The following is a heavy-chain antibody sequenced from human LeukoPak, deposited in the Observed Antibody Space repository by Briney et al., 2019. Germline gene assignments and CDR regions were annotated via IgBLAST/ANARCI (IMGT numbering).Heavy chain of an antibody. Sequence: GGSLRLSCVASGFTVSSNYMNWVRQAPGKGLEWVSVIYSGGNTFYADSVKGRFTISRDNSKNTLYLQMNSLRGEDTAIYYCARDDVATVFDYWGQGTLVTVSS. J-gene: IGHJ4*02. CDR1: GFTVSSNY. CDR2: IYSGGNT. CDR3: ARDDVATVFDY. V-gene: IGHV3-53*05.